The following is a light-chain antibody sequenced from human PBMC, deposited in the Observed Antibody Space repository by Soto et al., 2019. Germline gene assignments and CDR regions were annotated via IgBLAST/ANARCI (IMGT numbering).Light chain of an antibody. V-gene: IGLV2-11*01. CDR2: DVN. Sequence: QSALTQPRSVSGAPGQSVTISCTRTSMDVANYNYVSWYQQHPGKAPKLMIYDVNKRPSGVPYRFSGSKSGNTASLTISGLQAEDEADYYCCSYAGTYTRVFGTGTKVTVL. CDR1: SMDVANYNY. CDR3: CSYAGTYTRV. J-gene: IGLJ1*01.